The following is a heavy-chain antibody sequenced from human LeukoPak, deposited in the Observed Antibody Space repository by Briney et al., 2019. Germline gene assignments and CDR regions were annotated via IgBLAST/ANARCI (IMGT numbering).Heavy chain of an antibody. D-gene: IGHD3-22*01. CDR1: GFTFSSYD. V-gene: IGHV3-13*01. CDR3: ARDNRRYDSSGYYYGDGAFDI. CDR2: IGTAGDT. J-gene: IGHJ3*02. Sequence: GGSLRLSCAASGFTFSSYDMHWVRQATGKGLEWVSAIGTAGDTYYPGSVKGRFTISRENAKNSLYLQMNSLRAGDMAVYYCARDNRRYDSSGYYYGDGAFDIWGQGTMVTVSS.